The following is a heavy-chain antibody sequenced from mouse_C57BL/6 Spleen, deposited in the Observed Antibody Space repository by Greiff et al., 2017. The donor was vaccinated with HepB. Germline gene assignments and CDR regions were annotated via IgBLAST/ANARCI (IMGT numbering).Heavy chain of an antibody. D-gene: IGHD1-1*01. J-gene: IGHJ2*01. Sequence: QVQLQQPGAELVKPGASVKLSCKASGYTFTSYWMQWVKQRPGQGLEWIGEIDPSDSYTNYNQKFKGKATLTVDTSSSTAYMQLSSLTSEDSAVYYCARWRLYGSSYYFDYWGQGTTLTVSS. V-gene: IGHV1-50*01. CDR1: GYTFTSYW. CDR3: ARWRLYGSSYYFDY. CDR2: IDPSDSYT.